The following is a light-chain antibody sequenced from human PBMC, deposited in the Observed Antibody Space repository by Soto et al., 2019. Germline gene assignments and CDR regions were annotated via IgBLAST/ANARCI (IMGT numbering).Light chain of an antibody. CDR3: TSFAGSKDLL. CDR1: NSNLGAGYD. Sequence: QSVLTQPPSVSGAPGQRVTISCTGNNSNLGAGYDVHWYQHHPGKAPKLIIYDVFERPSGVPDRFSGSKSGNTASLTVSGLQTEDEAEYYCTSFAGSKDLLFGGGTKLTVL. J-gene: IGLJ3*02. V-gene: IGLV1-40*01. CDR2: DVF.